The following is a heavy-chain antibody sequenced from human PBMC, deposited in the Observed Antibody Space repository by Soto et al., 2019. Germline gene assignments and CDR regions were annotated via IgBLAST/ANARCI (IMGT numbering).Heavy chain of an antibody. CDR3: ARAPSYNWNYNYYYGMDV. D-gene: IGHD1-20*01. CDR1: GYSISSAYY. Sequence: PSETLSLTCAVSGYSISSAYYWGWIRQPPGKGLEWIGTIYHSGSTYHNPSLRSRVIISVDTSKNQFSLKLSSVTAADTAVYYCARAPSYNWNYNYYYGMDVWGQGTTVTVSS. CDR2: IYHSGST. J-gene: IGHJ6*02. V-gene: IGHV4-38-2*01.